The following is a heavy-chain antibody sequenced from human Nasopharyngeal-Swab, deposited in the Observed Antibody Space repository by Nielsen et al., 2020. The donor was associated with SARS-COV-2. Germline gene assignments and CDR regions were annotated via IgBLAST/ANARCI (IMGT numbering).Heavy chain of an antibody. CDR3: VRGRGIAAAGKPYYFDY. CDR1: GFTFSSYN. Sequence: SLKISCAASGFTFSSYNMNWVRQTPGKGLEWVSGISWHSGDIVYTDSVKGRFTISRDNAKSSLYLQMNSLRAEDSALYYCVRGRGIAAAGKPYYFDYWGQGTLATVSS. D-gene: IGHD6-13*01. J-gene: IGHJ4*02. V-gene: IGHV3-9*01. CDR2: ISWHSGDI.